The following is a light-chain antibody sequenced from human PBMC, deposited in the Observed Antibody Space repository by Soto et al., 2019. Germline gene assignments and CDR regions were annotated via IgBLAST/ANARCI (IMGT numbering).Light chain of an antibody. J-gene: IGKJ2*01. Sequence: EIVLTQSPATQSLSPGERATLSCRASQSSSSYLAWYQQKPGQAPRLLIYDASNRASGIPSRFRGSGSGTDFTLTISSLEPEDFAVYYCQHRSNWPPYTFGQGTKLEMK. CDR1: QSSSSY. V-gene: IGKV3-11*01. CDR3: QHRSNWPPYT. CDR2: DAS.